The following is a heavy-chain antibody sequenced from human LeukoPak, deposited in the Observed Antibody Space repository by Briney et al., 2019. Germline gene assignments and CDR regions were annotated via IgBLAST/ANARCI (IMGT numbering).Heavy chain of an antibody. CDR2: INHSGST. CDR1: GGSFSGYY. J-gene: IGHJ4*02. CDR3: ARALGTSFDY. V-gene: IGHV4-34*01. D-gene: IGHD7-27*01. Sequence: SETLSLTCTVYGGSFSGYYWSWIRQPPGKGLEWIGEINHSGSTNYNPSLKSRVTISVDTSKNQFSLKLSSVTAADTAVYYCARALGTSFDYWGQGTLDTVSS.